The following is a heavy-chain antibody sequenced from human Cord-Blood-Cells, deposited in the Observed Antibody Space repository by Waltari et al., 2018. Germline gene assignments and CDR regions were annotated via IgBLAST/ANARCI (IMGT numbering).Heavy chain of an antibody. D-gene: IGHD3-3*01. CDR1: GGTFSSYA. CDR3: ARSRQGGSGYYFDY. Sequence: QVQLVQSGAEVKKPGSSMKVSCKASGGTFSSYAISWVRQAPGQGLEWMGGIIPIFGTANYAQKFQGRVTITADESTSTAYMELSSLRSEDTAVYYCARSRQGGSGYYFDYWGQGTLVTVSS. CDR2: IIPIFGTA. J-gene: IGHJ4*02. V-gene: IGHV1-69*01.